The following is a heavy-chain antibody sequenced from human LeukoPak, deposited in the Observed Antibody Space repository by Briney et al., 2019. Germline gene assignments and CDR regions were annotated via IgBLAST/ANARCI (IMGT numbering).Heavy chain of an antibody. CDR3: ARGGRGSAAVVAPRSFDI. CDR2: TYTGGNS. CDR1: GFTVSNNY. Sequence: PGGSLRLSCAASGFTVSNNYMSWVRQAPGKRLEWVSVTYTGGNSYYADSVKGRFIISRDISKNTLYLQMNSLRAEDSALYYCARGGRGSAAVVAPRSFDIWGRGTMVTVSS. D-gene: IGHD3-22*01. J-gene: IGHJ3*02. V-gene: IGHV3-53*01.